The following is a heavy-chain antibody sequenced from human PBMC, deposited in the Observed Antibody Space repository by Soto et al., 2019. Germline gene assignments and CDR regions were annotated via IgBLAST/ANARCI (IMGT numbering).Heavy chain of an antibody. J-gene: IGHJ2*01. D-gene: IGHD3-22*01. CDR2: ISSSSSNI. CDR3: ARVTYYYDSRGYYHWYFDL. V-gene: IGHV3-11*01. CDR1: GFTFSDHY. Sequence: LRLSCAASGFTFSDHYMSWIRQAPGKGLEWVSYISSSSSNIYYADSVKGRFTISRDRAKNSLYLQMNSLRAEDTAVYYCARVTYYYDSRGYYHWYFDLWGRGTLVTVSS.